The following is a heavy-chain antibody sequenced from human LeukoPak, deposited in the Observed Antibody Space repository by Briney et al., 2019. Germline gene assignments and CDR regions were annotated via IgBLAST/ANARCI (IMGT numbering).Heavy chain of an antibody. CDR3: AGEVEQQLVFDY. Sequence: SETLSLTCTVSGGSISSYYWSWIRQPPGKGLEWIGYIYYSGSTNYNPSLKSRVTISVDRSKNQFSLKLSSVTAADTAVYYCAGEVEQQLVFDYWGQGTLVTVSS. V-gene: IGHV4-59*12. CDR2: IYYSGST. CDR1: GGSISSYY. D-gene: IGHD6-13*01. J-gene: IGHJ4*02.